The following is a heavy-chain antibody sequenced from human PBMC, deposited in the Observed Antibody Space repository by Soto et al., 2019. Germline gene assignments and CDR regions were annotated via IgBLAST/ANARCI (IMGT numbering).Heavy chain of an antibody. J-gene: IGHJ6*02. CDR1: GFTFSDYY. CDR3: ARENYYKMDV. CDR2: ISNRGNT. Sequence: QVQLVESGGGLVKPGGSLRLSCAASGFTFSDYYVDWIRQSPGKGLEWISHISNRGNTNYADSVKGRFTIFRDNAKNSLYLQMNSLRAEDTAVYYCARENYYKMDVWGQGTSVTVSS. V-gene: IGHV3-11*05.